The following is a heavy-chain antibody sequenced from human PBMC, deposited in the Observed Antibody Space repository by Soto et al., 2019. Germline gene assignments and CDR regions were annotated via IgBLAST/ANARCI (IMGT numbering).Heavy chain of an antibody. Sequence: EVQLVESGGGVVQPGGSLRLSCTASGFTFNTHWMHWVRQAPGKGLVWVSRIYFDGITTNYADSVNGRLPVSRDNAKNTVYLHVNTLRDEDTAVYYCARGGAMGVDYWGQGTLVTVSS. J-gene: IGHJ4*02. CDR1: GFTFNTHW. CDR3: ARGGAMGVDY. V-gene: IGHV3-74*01. CDR2: IYFDGITT. D-gene: IGHD1-26*01.